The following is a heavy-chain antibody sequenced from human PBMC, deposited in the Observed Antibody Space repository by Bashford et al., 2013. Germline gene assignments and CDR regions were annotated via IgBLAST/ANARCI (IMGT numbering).Heavy chain of an antibody. D-gene: IGHD2-21*02. CDR3: AKAACDGDCYWFDD. Sequence: ASVKVSCEGIWIHLHQTTICTGCDRPLDKGLRWMGIINPSGGSTSYAQKFQGRVTMTRDTSIATAYVDLSRLTSDDTAIYYCAKAACDGDCYWFDDWGQGTLVTVSS. V-gene: IGHV1-46*01. CDR1: IHLHQTT. J-gene: IGHJ4*02. CDR2: INPSGGST.